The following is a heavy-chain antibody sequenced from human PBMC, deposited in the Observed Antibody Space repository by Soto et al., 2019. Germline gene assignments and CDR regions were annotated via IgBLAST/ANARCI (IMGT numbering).Heavy chain of an antibody. CDR2: IIPIFPTP. CDR1: GGTFRSST. Sequence: QVQLVQSGAEVKKPGSSVTLSCKASGGTFRSSTISWVRQAPGQGLEWMGGIIPIFPTPDYAQKFQDRVTXTXYXXARTAYGVLSSLTSEDTAVYYCARDIDRPQLGGNDYYSMDVWGQAPAVTVSS. D-gene: IGHD1-1*01. J-gene: IGHJ6*02. V-gene: IGHV1-69*05. CDR3: ARDIDRPQLGGNDYYSMDV.